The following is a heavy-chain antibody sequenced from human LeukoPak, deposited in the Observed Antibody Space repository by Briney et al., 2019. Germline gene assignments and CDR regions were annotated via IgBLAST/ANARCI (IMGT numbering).Heavy chain of an antibody. J-gene: IGHJ4*02. CDR3: ARDSTGCSSTSCRTGGYYFDY. V-gene: IGHV3-30*02. CDR2: IRYDGTNK. D-gene: IGHD2-2*01. Sequence: GGSLRLSCAASGFTFSCYGIHWVRQAPGKGLEWVAFIRYDGTNKYYADSVKGQFTISRDNSKNTLYLQMNSLRAEDTAVYYCARDSTGCSSTSCRTGGYYFDYWGQGTLVTVSS. CDR1: GFTFSCYG.